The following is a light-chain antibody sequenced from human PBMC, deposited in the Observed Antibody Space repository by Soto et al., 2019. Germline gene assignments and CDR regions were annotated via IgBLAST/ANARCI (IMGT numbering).Light chain of an antibody. CDR1: SSNIGSNY. CDR2: KNN. J-gene: IGLJ2*01. V-gene: IGLV1-47*01. Sequence: QPVLTQPPSESGTPGQRVTISCSGSSSNIGSNYVYWYQQLPGTAPKLLIYKNNQPPSGVPDRFSGSKSGTSASLAISGLRSEDEADYYCAAWDDSLTSLFGGGTKLTVL. CDR3: AAWDDSLTSL.